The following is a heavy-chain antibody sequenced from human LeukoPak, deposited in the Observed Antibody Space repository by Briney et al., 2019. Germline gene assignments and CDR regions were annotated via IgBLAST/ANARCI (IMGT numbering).Heavy chain of an antibody. V-gene: IGHV1-18*01. CDR1: GYTFTSYG. J-gene: IGHJ6*03. D-gene: IGHD3-10*01. CDR2: ISAYNGNT. Sequence: GASVKVSCKASGYTFTSYGISWVRQAPGQGLEWMGWISAYNGNTNYAQKLQGRVTMTTDTSTSTAYMELRSLRSDDTAVYYCARDTMVRAYYYYYYYMDVWGKGTTVTISS. CDR3: ARDTMVRAYYYYYYYMDV.